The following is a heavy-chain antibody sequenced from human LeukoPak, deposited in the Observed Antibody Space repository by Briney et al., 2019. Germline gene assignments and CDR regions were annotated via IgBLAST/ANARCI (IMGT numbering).Heavy chain of an antibody. CDR2: IYPGDSDT. J-gene: IGHJ3*02. CDR1: GYSFTSYW. V-gene: IGHV5-51*01. CDR3: ARDKGYSYGYGDAFDI. Sequence: GESLKISCKGSGYSFTSYWIGWVRQMPGKGLEWVGIIYPGDSDTRYSPSFQGQVTISADKSISTAYLQWSSLKASDTAMYYCARDKGYSYGYGDAFDIWGQGTMVTVSS. D-gene: IGHD5-18*01.